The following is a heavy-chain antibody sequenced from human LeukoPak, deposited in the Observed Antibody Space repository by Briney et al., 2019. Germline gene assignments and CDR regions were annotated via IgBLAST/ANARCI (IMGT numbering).Heavy chain of an antibody. Sequence: PSETLSLTCTVSGGSISSSSYYWGWIRQPPGKGLEWIGSIYYSGSTYYNPSLKSRVTISVDTSKNQFSLKLSSVTAADTAVYYCARGRGSGWYGGPNGGCDYWGQGTLVTVSS. CDR1: GGSISSSSYY. CDR2: IYYSGST. J-gene: IGHJ4*02. CDR3: ARGRGSGWYGGPNGGCDY. D-gene: IGHD6-13*01. V-gene: IGHV4-39*01.